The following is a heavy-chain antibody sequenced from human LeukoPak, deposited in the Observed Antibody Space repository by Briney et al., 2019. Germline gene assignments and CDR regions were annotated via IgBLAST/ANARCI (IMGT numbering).Heavy chain of an antibody. CDR3: VRKGRGPYGSVNGYFDY. Sequence: SETLSLTCTVSGGSISSYYWSWLRQPPGKGLEWIGIIYHTGTTYYNSSLKSRVTISVDTSKNQFSLKLNFVTAADTAVYYCVRKGRGPYGSVNGYFDYWGQGTLVTVSS. V-gene: IGHV4-59*04. CDR2: IYHTGTT. J-gene: IGHJ4*02. D-gene: IGHD3-10*01. CDR1: GGSISSYY.